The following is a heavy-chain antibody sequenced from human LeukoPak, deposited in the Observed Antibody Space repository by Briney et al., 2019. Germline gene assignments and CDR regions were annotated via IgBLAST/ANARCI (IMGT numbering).Heavy chain of an antibody. D-gene: IGHD6-19*01. CDR1: GYTFTGYY. V-gene: IGHV1-2*02. CDR2: INPNSGGT. Sequence: ASVKVSCKASGYTFTGYYMHWVRQAPGQGLEWMGWINPNSGGTNYAQKFQGRVTMTRDTSISTAYMELSRLTSDDTAVYYCARRAVGNSYYHSMDVWGKGTTVTVSS. J-gene: IGHJ6*03. CDR3: ARRAVGNSYYHSMDV.